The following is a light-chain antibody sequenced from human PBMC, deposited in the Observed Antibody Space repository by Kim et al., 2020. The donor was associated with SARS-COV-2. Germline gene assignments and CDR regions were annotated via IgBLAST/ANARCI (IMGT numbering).Light chain of an antibody. J-gene: IGLJ1*01. Sequence: VSPGQTASITCSGDKLGDKYACWYQQKPGQSPVLVIYQDSKRPSVIPERFSGSNSGNTATLTISGTQAMDEADYYCQAWDSSNYVFGTGTKVTVL. CDR1: KLGDKY. V-gene: IGLV3-1*01. CDR2: QDS. CDR3: QAWDSSNYV.